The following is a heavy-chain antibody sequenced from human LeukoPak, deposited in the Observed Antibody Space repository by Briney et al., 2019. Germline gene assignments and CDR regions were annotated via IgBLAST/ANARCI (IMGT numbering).Heavy chain of an antibody. CDR3: ARDQMVLWFGELFMRHWFDP. Sequence: ASVTVSCKASGYTFTSYGISWVRQAPGQGLEWMGWISAYNGNTNYAQKLQGRVTMTTDTSTSTAYMELRSLRSDDTAVYYCARDQMVLWFGELFMRHWFDPWGQGTLVTVSS. J-gene: IGHJ5*02. D-gene: IGHD3-10*01. CDR2: ISAYNGNT. CDR1: GYTFTSYG. V-gene: IGHV1-18*01.